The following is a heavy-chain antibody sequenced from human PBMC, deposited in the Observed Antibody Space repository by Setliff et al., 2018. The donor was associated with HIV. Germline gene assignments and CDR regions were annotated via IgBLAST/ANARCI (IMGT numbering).Heavy chain of an antibody. J-gene: IGHJ4*02. CDR1: GGSSNSYY. D-gene: IGHD3-3*01. Sequence: SETLSLTCTVSGGSSNSYYWSWIRQPPGKGLEWIGYIYTSGGTNYNPSLKRRVTISVDTSKNQFSLKLNSVTAADTAVYYCARATRTIFGVVYFDYWGQGTLVTVS. CDR3: ARATRTIFGVVYFDY. CDR2: IYTSGGT. V-gene: IGHV4-4*09.